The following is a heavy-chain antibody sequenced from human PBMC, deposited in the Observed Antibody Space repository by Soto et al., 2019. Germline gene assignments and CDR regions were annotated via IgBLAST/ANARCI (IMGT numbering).Heavy chain of an antibody. CDR2: ISGSGGST. Sequence: EVQLLESGGGLVQPGGSLRLSCAASGFTFSSYAMSWVRQAPGKGLEWVSAISGSGGSTYYADSVKGRFTISRDNSKNTLYLQMNSLRAEDTAVYYCARGYSSSWYLFDYWGQGTLVTVSS. CDR3: ARGYSSSWYLFDY. D-gene: IGHD6-13*01. J-gene: IGHJ4*02. CDR1: GFTFSSYA. V-gene: IGHV3-23*01.